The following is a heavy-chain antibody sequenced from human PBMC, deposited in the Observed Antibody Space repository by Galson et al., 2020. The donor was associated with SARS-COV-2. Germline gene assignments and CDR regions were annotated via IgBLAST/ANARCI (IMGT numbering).Heavy chain of an antibody. D-gene: IGHD3-16*02. CDR2: IYYSGST. CDR1: GGSIRNYY. V-gene: IGHV4-59*01. Sequence: SETLSLTCTVSGGSIRNYYWSWIRQPPGKGLEWIGYIYYSGSTNYNPSLKSRVTISVDTSKNQFSLKMTSMTAADTAVYYCARGDPYYENIWGSFRPSTSFDYWGQGTLVTVSS. CDR3: ARGDPYYENIWGSFRPSTSFDY. J-gene: IGHJ4*02.